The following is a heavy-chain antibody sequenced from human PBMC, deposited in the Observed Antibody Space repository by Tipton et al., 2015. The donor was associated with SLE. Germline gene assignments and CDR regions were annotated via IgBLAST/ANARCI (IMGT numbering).Heavy chain of an antibody. Sequence: SLRLSCAASTFTFSNYAMHWVRQAPGKGLEWVALIRSDGSNRFYADSVQGRFFISRDNSKSELYLQMTSLRADDTATYHCAREIMTAGYELGAAFDRWGQGTMVTVS. CDR2: IRSDGSNR. J-gene: IGHJ3*01. D-gene: IGHD5-12*01. V-gene: IGHV3-33*01. CDR1: TFTFSNYA. CDR3: AREIMTAGYELGAAFDR.